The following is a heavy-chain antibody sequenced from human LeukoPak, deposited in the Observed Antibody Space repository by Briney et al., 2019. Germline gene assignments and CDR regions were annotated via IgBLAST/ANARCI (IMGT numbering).Heavy chain of an antibody. Sequence: GASLRLSCAASGFTFSSYAMSWVRQAPGKGLEWVSAISGSGGSTYYADSVKGRFTISRDNSKNTLYLQMNSLRAVDTAVYYCAKVEVLTVTPWYFDLWGRGTLVTVSS. CDR3: AKVEVLTVTPWYFDL. J-gene: IGHJ2*01. CDR1: GFTFSSYA. V-gene: IGHV3-23*01. D-gene: IGHD4-17*01. CDR2: ISGSGGST.